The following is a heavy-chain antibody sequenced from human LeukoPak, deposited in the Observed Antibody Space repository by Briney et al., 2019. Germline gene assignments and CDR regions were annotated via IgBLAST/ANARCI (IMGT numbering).Heavy chain of an antibody. J-gene: IGHJ6*03. CDR1: GFTFSSYG. V-gene: IGHV3-33*06. CDR2: IWYDGSNK. Sequence: GRSLRLSCAASGFTFSSYGMHWVRQAPGKGLEWVAVIWYDGSNKYYADSVKGRFTISRDNSKNTLYLQMNSLRAEDTAVYYCAKEHSGYDYYYYYYTDVWGKGTTVTVSS. D-gene: IGHD5-12*01. CDR3: AKEHSGYDYYYYYYTDV.